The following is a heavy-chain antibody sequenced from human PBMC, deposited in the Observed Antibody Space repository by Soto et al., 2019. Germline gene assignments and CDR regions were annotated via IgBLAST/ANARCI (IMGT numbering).Heavy chain of an antibody. Sequence: QVQLQQWGAGLLKPSETLSLTCAVYGGSFRGYYWSWIRQPPGKGLEWIGEINHSGSTNYNPSLKSRVTISVDTSKNQFSLKLSSVTAADTAVYYCARWSHDYRDYGFDPWGQGTLVTVSS. CDR2: INHSGST. D-gene: IGHD4-17*01. V-gene: IGHV4-34*01. CDR3: ARWSHDYRDYGFDP. CDR1: GGSFRGYY. J-gene: IGHJ5*02.